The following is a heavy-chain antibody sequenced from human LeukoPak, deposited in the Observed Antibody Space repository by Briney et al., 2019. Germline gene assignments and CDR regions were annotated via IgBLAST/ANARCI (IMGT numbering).Heavy chain of an antibody. V-gene: IGHV4-34*01. CDR3: ARGSNYYYYGMDV. CDR2: INHSGST. CDR1: GGSFSGYY. Sequence: WETLSLTCAVYGGSFSGYYWSWIRQPPGKGLEWIGEINHSGSTNYNPSLKSRVTISVDTSKNQFSLKLSSVTAADTAVYYCARGSNYYYYGMDVWGQGTTVTVSS. J-gene: IGHJ6*02.